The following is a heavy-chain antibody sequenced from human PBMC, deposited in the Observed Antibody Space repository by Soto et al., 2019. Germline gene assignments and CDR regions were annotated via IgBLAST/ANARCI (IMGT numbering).Heavy chain of an antibody. V-gene: IGHV3-23*01. CDR1: GFTFSSYA. D-gene: IGHD5-18*01. CDR3: AKGEYSYFLSAWFDP. CDR2: ISGSGGST. Sequence: VGSLRLSCAASGFTFSSYAMSWVRQAPGKGLEWVSAISGSGGSTYYADSVKGRFTISRDNSKNTLYLQMNSLRAEDTAVYYCAKGEYSYFLSAWFDPWGQGTLVTVSS. J-gene: IGHJ5*02.